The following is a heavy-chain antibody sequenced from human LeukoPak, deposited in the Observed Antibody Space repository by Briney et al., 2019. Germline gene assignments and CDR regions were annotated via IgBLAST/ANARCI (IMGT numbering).Heavy chain of an antibody. Sequence: SETLSLTCTVSGGSISSYYWSWIRQPPGKGLEWIGYIYYSGSTNYNPSLKSRVTISVDTSKNQFSLKLRYVTAADTAVYYCARTMVILKWFDPWGQGTLVTVSS. J-gene: IGHJ5*02. D-gene: IGHD3-10*01. CDR3: ARTMVILKWFDP. CDR2: IYYSGST. V-gene: IGHV4-59*01. CDR1: GGSISSYY.